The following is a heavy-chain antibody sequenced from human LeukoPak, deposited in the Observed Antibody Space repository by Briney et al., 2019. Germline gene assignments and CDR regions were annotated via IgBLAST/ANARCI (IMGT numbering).Heavy chain of an antibody. J-gene: IGHJ4*02. CDR3: TAGAY. CDR2: LGSKAAGGTT. Sequence: GGSLRLSCAASEFTLSSAWVSWVRQAPGKGLEWVGRLGSKAAGGTTDYAAPVKDRFTISRHDSKNTLYLQMNSLKTEDTAFYYCTAGAYCGQGTLVTVSS. CDR1: EFTLSSAW. V-gene: IGHV3-15*04.